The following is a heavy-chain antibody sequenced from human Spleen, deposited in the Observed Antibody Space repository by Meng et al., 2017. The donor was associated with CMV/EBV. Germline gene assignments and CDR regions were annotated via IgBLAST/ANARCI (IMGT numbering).Heavy chain of an antibody. J-gene: IGHJ5*02. CDR2: IMPILDAA. CDR1: GGTFSNYG. CDR3: ARGGGLWP. V-gene: IGHV1-69*10. Sequence: SVKVSCKASGGTFSNYGISWVRQAPGQGLEYMGRIMPILDAADYVQKFQGRVTMTADKSTATAYMELTSLTSEDTAVYYCARGGGLWPWGQGTLVTVSS. D-gene: IGHD2/OR15-2a*01.